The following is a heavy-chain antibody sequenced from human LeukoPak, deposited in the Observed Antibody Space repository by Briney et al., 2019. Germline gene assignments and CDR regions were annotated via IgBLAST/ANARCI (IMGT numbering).Heavy chain of an antibody. V-gene: IGHV5-51*01. D-gene: IGHD4-17*01. CDR2: IYPGDSDT. Sequence: GESLKISCKGSGYSFTSYWIGWVRPMPGKGLEWMGIIYPGDSDTRYSPSFQGQVTISADKSLSTAYLQWSSLKASDPAMYYCAKQTTVYYAFDIWGQGTMVTVSS. J-gene: IGHJ3*02. CDR3: AKQTTVYYAFDI. CDR1: GYSFTSYW.